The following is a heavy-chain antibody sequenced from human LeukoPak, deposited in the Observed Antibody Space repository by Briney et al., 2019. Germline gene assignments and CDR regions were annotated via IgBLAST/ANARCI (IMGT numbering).Heavy chain of an antibody. CDR3: ARSIYQLLRFDY. CDR1: GGSISSYY. D-gene: IGHD2-2*01. CDR2: VDYSGST. Sequence: SETLSLTCTVSGGSISSYYWSWIRQPPGKGLAWIGYVDYSGSTNYNPSLKSRVTISVDTSKDQFSLKLTSVTAADTAVYYCARSIYQLLRFDYWGQGTLVTVSS. V-gene: IGHV4-59*01. J-gene: IGHJ4*02.